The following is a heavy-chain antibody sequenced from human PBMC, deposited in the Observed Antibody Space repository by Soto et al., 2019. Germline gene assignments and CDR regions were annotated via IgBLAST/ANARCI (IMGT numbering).Heavy chain of an antibody. V-gene: IGHV6-1*01. CDR2: TYFRSKWYN. D-gene: IGHD5-12*01. J-gene: IGHJ5*02. CDR3: AKGDNLGPKTGYAFDP. CDR1: GDSVSSNTAS. Sequence: GDSVSSNTASWNWIRQSPSRGLEWLGRTYFRSKWYNDYAVSVKSRIIINPDTSNNQFSLQLNSVTPEDTAVYFCAKGDNLGPKTGYAFDPWGQGIMVTVSS.